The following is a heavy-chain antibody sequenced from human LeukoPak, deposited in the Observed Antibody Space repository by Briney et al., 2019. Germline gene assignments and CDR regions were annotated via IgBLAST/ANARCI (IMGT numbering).Heavy chain of an antibody. J-gene: IGHJ6*03. CDR3: ARHVRKQQLVNYYYYYMDV. CDR1: DGSFSGYY. D-gene: IGHD6-13*01. CDR2: INHSGST. V-gene: IGHV4-34*01. Sequence: PSETLSLTCAVYDGSFSGYYWSWIRQPPGKGLEWIGEINHSGSTNYNPSLKSRVTISVDTSKNQFSLKLSSVTAADTAVYYCARHVRKQQLVNYYYYYMDVWGKGTTVTISS.